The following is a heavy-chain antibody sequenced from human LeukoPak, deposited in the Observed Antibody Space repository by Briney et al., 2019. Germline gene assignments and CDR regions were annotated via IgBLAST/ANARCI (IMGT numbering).Heavy chain of an antibody. Sequence: PSETLSLTCIVSGDSISNYYWSWIRQPAGKGLEWIGRIYTSGSTNCNPSLKSRVTMSVDTSKNQFSLKLSSVTAADTAVYYRAREAAAGTFYFDYWGQGTLVTVSS. V-gene: IGHV4-4*07. CDR2: IYTSGST. J-gene: IGHJ4*02. CDR1: GDSISNYY. CDR3: AREAAAGTFYFDY. D-gene: IGHD6-13*01.